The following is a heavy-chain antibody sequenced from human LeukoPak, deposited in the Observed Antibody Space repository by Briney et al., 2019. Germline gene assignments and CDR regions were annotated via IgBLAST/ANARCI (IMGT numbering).Heavy chain of an antibody. J-gene: IGHJ4*02. D-gene: IGHD5-18*01. V-gene: IGHV5-51*01. Sequence: GESLKISCKGSGYSFTTNWIAWVRQMPGRGLEWMGIIYPGDSDTRYSPSFQGQVTISADKSISTAYLQWSSLKASDTAMYYCAIQRVDTAMVIDYWGQGTLVTVSS. CDR3: AIQRVDTAMVIDY. CDR1: GYSFTTNW. CDR2: IYPGDSDT.